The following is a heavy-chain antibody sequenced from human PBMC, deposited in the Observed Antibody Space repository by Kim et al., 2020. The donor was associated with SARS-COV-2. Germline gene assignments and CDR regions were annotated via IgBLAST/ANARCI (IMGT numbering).Heavy chain of an antibody. Sequence: GGSLRLSCEASGFTISSYAMSWVRQAPGKGLEWVSTIGSGGVTYYADSVKGRFTISRANSENTLYLQMNSLRAEDTAIYYCAKEVGRYFDLWGRGTLVTVSS. V-gene: IGHV3-23*01. CDR3: AKEVGRYFDL. CDR1: GFTISSYA. J-gene: IGHJ2*01. CDR2: IGSGGVT. D-gene: IGHD1-26*01.